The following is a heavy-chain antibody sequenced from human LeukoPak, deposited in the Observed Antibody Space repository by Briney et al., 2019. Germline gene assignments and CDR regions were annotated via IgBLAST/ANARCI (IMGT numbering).Heavy chain of an antibody. Sequence: TSETLSLTCAVSGGSFSGFRWHWIRQPPGKGPEWIGEINHSGGTTYNPSLKSRVTISVDTSKIQFSLNLTSVTAADTAVYYCALELVVPAALERLNAFDIWGHGTMVTVSS. D-gene: IGHD2-2*01. V-gene: IGHV4-34*01. J-gene: IGHJ3*02. CDR2: INHSGGT. CDR1: GGSFSGFR. CDR3: ALELVVPAALERLNAFDI.